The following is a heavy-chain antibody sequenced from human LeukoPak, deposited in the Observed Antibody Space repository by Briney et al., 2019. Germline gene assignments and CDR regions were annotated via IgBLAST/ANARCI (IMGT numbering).Heavy chain of an antibody. J-gene: IGHJ6*03. CDR3: ARAGMEGSGSAWYYYMDV. V-gene: IGHV3-48*01. CDR1: GFTFSSYN. Sequence: GGSLRLTCAASGFTFSSYNMNWVRQAPGKGLEWVSYISSSSRTIYYADSVKGRFTISRDNAKNSLYLQMNSLRAEDTAVYYCARAGMEGSGSAWYYYMDVWGKGTTVTVSS. D-gene: IGHD3-10*01. CDR2: ISSSSRTI.